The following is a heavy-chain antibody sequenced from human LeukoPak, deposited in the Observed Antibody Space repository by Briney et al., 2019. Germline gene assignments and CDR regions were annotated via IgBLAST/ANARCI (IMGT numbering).Heavy chain of an antibody. Sequence: PGGSLRLSCPPSAFTFNKNTLLWLGQAPGNPLEGAPLISGDGTTYYAVSMQGRFTISRDNSKNSLYLQMDTLRSEDTAFYYCVKDRTYESSGSVFDYWGQGTLVTVSS. CDR3: VKDRTYESSGSVFDY. CDR2: ISGDGTT. V-gene: IGHV3-43*01. CDR1: AFTFNKNT. D-gene: IGHD3-22*01. J-gene: IGHJ4*02.